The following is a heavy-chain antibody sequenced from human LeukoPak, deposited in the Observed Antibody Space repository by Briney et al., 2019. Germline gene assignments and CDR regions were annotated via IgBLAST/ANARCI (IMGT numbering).Heavy chain of an antibody. V-gene: IGHV3-74*01. CDR1: GLTFRTTW. CDR2: MNGEGTTI. CDR3: ATARNFRFEY. Sequence: GGSLRLSCATSGLTFRTTWMHWVRQAPGKGLMWVSRMNGEGTTIDYADSVKGRFTVSRDYAKNTLFLQMNNLRTEDTALYFCATARNFRFEYWGQGSLVIASA. J-gene: IGHJ4*02. D-gene: IGHD1-7*01.